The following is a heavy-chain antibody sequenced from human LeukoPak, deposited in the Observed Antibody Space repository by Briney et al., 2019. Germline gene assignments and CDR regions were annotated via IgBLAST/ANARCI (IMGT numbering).Heavy chain of an antibody. CDR3: AKGLKPAMASRSNYFDY. CDR2: ITGSGGST. Sequence: GGSLRLSCAASGFTFSSYAMSWVRQAPGKGLEWVSTITGSGGSTYYADSVKGRFTISRDNSKDTVYLQMNSLRAEDTAVYYCAKGLKPAMASRSNYFDYWGQGALVTVSS. V-gene: IGHV3-23*01. J-gene: IGHJ4*02. D-gene: IGHD2-8*01. CDR1: GFTFSSYA.